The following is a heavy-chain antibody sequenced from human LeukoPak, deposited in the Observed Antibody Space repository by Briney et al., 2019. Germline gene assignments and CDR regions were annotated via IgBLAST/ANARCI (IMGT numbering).Heavy chain of an antibody. Sequence: SETLSLTCTVSGGSISSYYWSWIRQPPWKGLEWIGYIYYSGSTYYNPSLKSRVTISVDTSKNQFSLKLSSVTAADTAVYYCARAASSSGRDAFDIWGQGTMVTVSS. V-gene: IGHV4-59*12. CDR2: IYYSGST. CDR1: GGSISSYY. CDR3: ARAASSSGRDAFDI. D-gene: IGHD3-22*01. J-gene: IGHJ3*02.